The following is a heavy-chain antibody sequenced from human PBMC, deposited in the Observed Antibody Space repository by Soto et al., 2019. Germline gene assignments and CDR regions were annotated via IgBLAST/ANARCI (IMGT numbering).Heavy chain of an antibody. J-gene: IGHJ4*02. CDR2: INSDGSST. CDR1: GVTFSRYW. Sequence: EVQLVESGGGLVQPEGSLRLSCAASGVTFSRYWMHWVRQAPGKGLVWVSRINSDGSSTSYADSVKGRFTISRDNAKNTLYLQMNSLRAEDTAVYYCALSHTVTTDYWGQGTLVTFSS. V-gene: IGHV3-74*01. D-gene: IGHD4-17*01. CDR3: ALSHTVTTDY.